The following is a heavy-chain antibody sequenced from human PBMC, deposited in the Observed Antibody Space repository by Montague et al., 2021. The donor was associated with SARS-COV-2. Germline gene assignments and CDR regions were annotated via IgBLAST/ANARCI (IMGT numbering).Heavy chain of an antibody. CDR2: INYGGST. CDR1: GGSFSDYH. Sequence: SETLSLTCAVYGGSFSDYHWTWIHQSPGGGLKWIGQINYGGSTKYNPSLRSRVTISIDTSKNQFSLKLTSVTAADTAVYYCARGAPGYWGQGTLVTVSS. D-gene: IGHD1-1*01. CDR3: ARGAPGY. V-gene: IGHV4-34*01. J-gene: IGHJ4*02.